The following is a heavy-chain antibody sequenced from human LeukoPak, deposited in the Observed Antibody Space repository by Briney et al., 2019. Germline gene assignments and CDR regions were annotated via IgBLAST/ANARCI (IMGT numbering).Heavy chain of an antibody. V-gene: IGHV4-61*02. CDR2: IYTSGST. J-gene: IGHJ5*02. Sequence: SQTLSLTCTVSGGSISSGSYYWSWIRQPAGKGLEWIGRIYTSGSTNYNPSLKSRVTISVDTSKNQFSLKLSSVTAADTAVYYCARSALRYFDWSPWGQGTLVTVSS. CDR1: GGSISSGSYY. CDR3: ARSALRYFDWSP. D-gene: IGHD3-9*01.